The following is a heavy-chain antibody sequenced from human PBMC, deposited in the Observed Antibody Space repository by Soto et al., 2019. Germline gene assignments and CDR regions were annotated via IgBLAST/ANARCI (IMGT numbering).Heavy chain of an antibody. D-gene: IGHD6-6*01. Sequence: EVQLVESGGGLVKPGGSLRLSCAASGFTFSSYSMNWVRQAPGKGLEWVPSISSSSSYIYYADSVKGRFTISRDNAKNSLYLQMNSLRAEDTPVYYCASLPVAARPHEQHYYYGTDVWGQGTTVTVSS. CDR1: GFTFSSYS. CDR2: ISSSSSYI. J-gene: IGHJ6*02. V-gene: IGHV3-21*01. CDR3: ASLPVAARPHEQHYYYGTDV.